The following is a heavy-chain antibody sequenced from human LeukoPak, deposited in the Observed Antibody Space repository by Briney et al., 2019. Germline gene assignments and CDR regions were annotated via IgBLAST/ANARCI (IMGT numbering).Heavy chain of an antibody. V-gene: IGHV3-7*01. CDR3: ARDSERVGGHYGMDV. CDR1: GLTFSNKW. D-gene: IGHD3-16*01. CDR2: IKGDGSEK. J-gene: IGHJ6*02. Sequence: GPLRLSCVASGLTFSNKWMTWVRQAQGKGLEWVANIKGDGSEKYYVDSVRGRFTISRDNAKSSVYLQMDSLRGEDTAVYFCARDSERVGGHYGMDVWGQGTTVIVSS.